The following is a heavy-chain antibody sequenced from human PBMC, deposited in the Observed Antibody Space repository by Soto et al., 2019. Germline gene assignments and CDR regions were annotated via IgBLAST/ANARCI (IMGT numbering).Heavy chain of an antibody. Sequence: QVQLVQSGAEVKTPGSSVKVSCKASGYTFATYDINWVRQAPGQGLEWMGWMNPNSGNTGYAQKFQGRLTMTRDTALSVAHMELSSLRNEDTAVYYCARSDGYNFNWLDSWGQGTLVTFSA. J-gene: IGHJ5*01. CDR3: ARSDGYNFNWLDS. V-gene: IGHV1-8*01. CDR1: GYTFATYD. CDR2: MNPNSGNT. D-gene: IGHD2-21*01.